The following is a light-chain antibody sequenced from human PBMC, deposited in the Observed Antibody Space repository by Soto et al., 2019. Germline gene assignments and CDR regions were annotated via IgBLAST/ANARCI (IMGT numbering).Light chain of an antibody. Sequence: QSALTQPASVSGSPGQSITISCTGTFSDVGGYDYVSWYQQRPGEAPKLMIYEVTNRPSGVSNRFSGSKSGNTATLSISGLQAEDEADYYCSSLTSTSTVIFGGGTKVTVL. J-gene: IGLJ2*01. CDR3: SSLTSTSTVI. CDR2: EVT. CDR1: FSDVGGYDY. V-gene: IGLV2-14*01.